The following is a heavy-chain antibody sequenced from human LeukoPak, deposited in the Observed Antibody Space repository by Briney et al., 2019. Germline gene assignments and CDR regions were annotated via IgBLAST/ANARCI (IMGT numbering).Heavy chain of an antibody. CDR1: GFTFSEYW. Sequence: PGGSLRLSCGASGFTFSEYWMTWVRQARGRGPEWVANIKGDGTKMYYVDSVKGRFTISRDNDKNSLYPQMNNLRVEDTAVYHCARDGSCFDFWGQGALVTVSS. CDR3: ARDGSCFDF. D-gene: IGHD6-19*01. J-gene: IGHJ4*02. CDR2: IKGDGTKM. V-gene: IGHV3-7*01.